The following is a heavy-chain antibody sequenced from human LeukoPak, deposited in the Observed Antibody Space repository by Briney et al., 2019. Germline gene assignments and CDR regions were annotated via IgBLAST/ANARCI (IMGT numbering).Heavy chain of an antibody. CDR3: AKGGEIQLWFGSFDY. V-gene: IGHV3-23*01. J-gene: IGHJ4*02. CDR1: GFTFSSYW. CDR2: ISGSGGST. D-gene: IGHD5-18*01. Sequence: GGSLRLSCAASGFTFSSYWMHWVRQAPGKGLEWVSAISGSGGSTYYADSVKGRFTIPRDNSKNTLYLQMNSLRAEDTAVYYCAKGGEIQLWFGSFDYWGQGTLVTVSS.